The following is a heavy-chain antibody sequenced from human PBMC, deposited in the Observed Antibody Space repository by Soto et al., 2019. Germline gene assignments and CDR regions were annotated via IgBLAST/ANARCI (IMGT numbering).Heavy chain of an antibody. Sequence: QVQLVESGGGLVKPGGSLRLSCAVSGFTFSDYYMTWIRQAPGKGLERVSYISSSTSHTNYADSVKGRFTISRDNAKNSLFLQMNSLRAEDTAVYYCARGRGAAADYFDFWGQGTLVTVSS. CDR3: ARGRGAAADYFDF. CDR2: ISSSTSHT. J-gene: IGHJ4*02. D-gene: IGHD6-13*01. CDR1: GFTFSDYY. V-gene: IGHV3-11*05.